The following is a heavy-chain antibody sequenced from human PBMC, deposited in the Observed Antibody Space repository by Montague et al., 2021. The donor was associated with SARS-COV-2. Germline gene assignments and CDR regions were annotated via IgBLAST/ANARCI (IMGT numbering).Heavy chain of an antibody. V-gene: IGHV4-59*12. CDR1: GASIDSVY. CDR3: ARDGGGGLGGVITAYYLDY. D-gene: IGHD3-16*01. CDR2: ISYSGNT. J-gene: IGHJ4*02. Sequence: SETLSLTCTVSGASIDSVYWNWIRQPPGKGLEWIGYISYSGNTNYNTSLKCRVTISEDTSKTQFSLRLSSVTAPATAVYYCARDGGGGLGGVITAYYLDYWGQGTLVTVSS.